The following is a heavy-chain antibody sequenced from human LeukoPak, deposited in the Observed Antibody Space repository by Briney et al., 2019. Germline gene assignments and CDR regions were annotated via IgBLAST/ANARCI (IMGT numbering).Heavy chain of an antibody. V-gene: IGHV3-30-3*01. CDR1: GFIFSNYP. J-gene: IGHJ3*02. CDR3: AREIPNAFDI. Sequence: PGGSRRLSCAASGFIFSNYPMHGVRQAPGKGLEWVAVASHIGNNKYYPNAVRGRFTISRDNSKDTLFLQMDSLRTEDTAVYYCAREIPNAFDIWGQGTMVTVSS. CDR2: ASHIGNNK.